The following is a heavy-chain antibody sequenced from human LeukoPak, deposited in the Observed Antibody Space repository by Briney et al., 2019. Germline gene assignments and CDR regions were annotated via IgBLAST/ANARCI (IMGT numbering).Heavy chain of an antibody. D-gene: IGHD3-3*01. CDR2: IIPILGIA. V-gene: IGHV1-69*04. Sequence: SVKVSCKASGGTFSSYAISWVRQAPGQGLEWMGRIIPILGIANYAQKFQGRVTITADKSTSTAYMELSSLRSEDTAVYYCARDHEETIFGVAKGPTFDYWGQGTLVTVSS. CDR3: ARDHEETIFGVAKGPTFDY. CDR1: GGTFSSYA. J-gene: IGHJ4*02.